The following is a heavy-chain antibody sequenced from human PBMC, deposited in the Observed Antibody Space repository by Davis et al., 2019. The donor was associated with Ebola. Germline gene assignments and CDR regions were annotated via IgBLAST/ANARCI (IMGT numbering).Heavy chain of an antibody. J-gene: IGHJ4*02. CDR2: ISYDGSNK. CDR1: GFTFSSYA. CDR3: AREGSTVTTYDN. D-gene: IGHD4-17*01. V-gene: IGHV3-30-3*01. Sequence: GGSLRLSCATSGFTFSSYAMHWVRQAPGKGLEWVAVISYDGSNKYYADSVKGRFTISRDNAKNSLYLQMNSLRAEDTAVYYCAREGSTVTTYDNWGQGTLVTVSS.